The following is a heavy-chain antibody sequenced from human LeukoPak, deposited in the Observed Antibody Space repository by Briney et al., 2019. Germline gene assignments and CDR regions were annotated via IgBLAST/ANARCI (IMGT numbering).Heavy chain of an antibody. J-gene: IGHJ2*01. V-gene: IGHV4-39*02. D-gene: IGHD7-27*01. CDR3: ARVLTTWGNWYFDL. Sequence: SETLSLTCTVSGGSISSSSYYWGWIRQPPGKGLEWIGSIYYSGSTYYNPSLKSRVTMSVDTSKIHLSLNLTSVTAADTAVYYCARVLTTWGNWYFDLWGRGTLVTVSS. CDR1: GGSISSSSYY. CDR2: IYYSGST.